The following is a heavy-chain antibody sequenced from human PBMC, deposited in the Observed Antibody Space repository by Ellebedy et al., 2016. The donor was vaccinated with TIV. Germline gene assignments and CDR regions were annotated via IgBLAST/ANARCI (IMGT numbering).Heavy chain of an antibody. J-gene: IGHJ6*02. CDR2: IYYSGST. Sequence: SETLSLXCAAYGGSISSYYWSWIRQPPGKGLEWIGYIYYSGSTNYNPSLKSRVTISVDTSKNQFSLKLSSVTAADTAVYYCARDGDYYDSRGLGGMDVWGQGTTVTVSS. CDR1: GGSISSYY. D-gene: IGHD3-22*01. V-gene: IGHV4-59*01. CDR3: ARDGDYYDSRGLGGMDV.